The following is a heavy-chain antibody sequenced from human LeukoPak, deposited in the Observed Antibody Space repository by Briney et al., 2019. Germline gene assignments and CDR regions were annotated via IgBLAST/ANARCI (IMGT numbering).Heavy chain of an antibody. CDR2: VYYSWST. Sequence: PSETLSLTCTVSGGSISSYYWSWSRQRPGKGLEWIGYVYYSWSTDYNPSPKSRVTISVEKSKNQFSLKLSSVTAADTAVYYCARVTGYMIEDYFDYWGQGTLVTVSS. CDR1: GGSISSYY. D-gene: IGHD3-22*01. CDR3: ARVTGYMIEDYFDY. V-gene: IGHV4-59*01. J-gene: IGHJ4*02.